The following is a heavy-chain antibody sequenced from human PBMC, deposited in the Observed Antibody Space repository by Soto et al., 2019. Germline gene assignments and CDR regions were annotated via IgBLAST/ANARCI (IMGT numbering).Heavy chain of an antibody. V-gene: IGHV1-69*01. CDR3: ARDRIAGSKYYYGMDV. CDR1: GGTFSSYA. CDR2: IIPIFGTE. D-gene: IGHD6-13*01. J-gene: IGHJ6*02. Sequence: QVQLVQSGAEVKKPGSAVRVSCKASGGTFSSYAISWVRQAPGPGLEWMGGIIPIFGTENYAQKFQGRVTITADESTSTAYMELSSLRSEDTAVYYCARDRIAGSKYYYGMDVWGPGTTGTVSS.